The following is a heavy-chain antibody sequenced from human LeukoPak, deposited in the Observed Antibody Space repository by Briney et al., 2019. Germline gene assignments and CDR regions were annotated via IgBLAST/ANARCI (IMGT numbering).Heavy chain of an antibody. CDR1: GFTFSSYA. V-gene: IGHV3-23*01. CDR2: ISGRGGST. Sequence: GGSLRLSCAASGFTFSSYAMSWVRQAPGKGLEWVSAISGRGGSTYYADSVKGRFTISRDNSKNTLYLQMNSLRAEDTAVYYCAKDQSNWNEGFDSWGQGALVTVSS. J-gene: IGHJ4*02. D-gene: IGHD1-1*01. CDR3: AKDQSNWNEGFDS.